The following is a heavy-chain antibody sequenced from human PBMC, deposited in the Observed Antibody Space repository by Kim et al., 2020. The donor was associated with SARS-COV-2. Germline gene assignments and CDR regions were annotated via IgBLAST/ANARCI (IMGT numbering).Heavy chain of an antibody. D-gene: IGHD3-22*01. Sequence: GGSLRLSCAASGFTFSSYWMSWVRQAPGKGLEWVANIRQDGSEKYYVDSVKGRFTISRDNAKNSLYLQMNGLRAEDTAVYYCASSRPSDDSSGYFYDAFDIWGQGTMVTVSS. CDR2: IRQDGSEK. CDR3: ASSRPSDDSSGYFYDAFDI. V-gene: IGHV3-7*01. CDR1: GFTFSSYW. J-gene: IGHJ3*02.